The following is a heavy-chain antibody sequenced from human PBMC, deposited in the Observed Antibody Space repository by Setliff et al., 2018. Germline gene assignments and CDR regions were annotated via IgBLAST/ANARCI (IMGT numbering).Heavy chain of an antibody. V-gene: IGHV1-3*01. D-gene: IGHD1-26*01. Sequence: ASVKVSCKASGYTFANYGLHWVRQAPGQRLEWMGWINAGNCDTKFSQKFQDTITMTADTSASTAYMELSSLRSEDTAVYYCARGRSTYFIDVWGQGTPVTVSS. CDR2: INAGNCDT. J-gene: IGHJ4*02. CDR1: GYTFANYG. CDR3: ARGRSTYFIDV.